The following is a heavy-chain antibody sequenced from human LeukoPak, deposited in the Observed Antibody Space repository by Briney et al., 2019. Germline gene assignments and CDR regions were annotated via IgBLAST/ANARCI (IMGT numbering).Heavy chain of an antibody. D-gene: IGHD3-3*01. V-gene: IGHV4-39*01. CDR1: GXXISSSXXX. CDR2: KYYSGDT. Sequence: SXXXXVSGXXISSSXXXXAWIXQPPXXGLXWIGSKYYSGDTYYSPSLKSRVTISVDTSRNKFALKLNSVTAADTAVYFCARHRLEGDTFDIWGQGTKVTVSS. CDR3: ARHRLEGDTFDI. J-gene: IGHJ3*02.